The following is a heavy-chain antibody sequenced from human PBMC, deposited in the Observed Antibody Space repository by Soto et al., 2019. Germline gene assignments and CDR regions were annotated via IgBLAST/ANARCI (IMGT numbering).Heavy chain of an antibody. Sequence: SETLSLTCAVSGTSISTDDWWSWVRQAPGKGLEWIGYIIQSGVAHYNPSLKSRVTISVDRSKNQFSLKLSSVTAADTAVYYRARAPYYILAGYRNWFYPRAQRTPVPVS. J-gene: IGHJ5*01. CDR3: ARAPYYILAGYRNWFYP. D-gene: IGHD3-9*01. CDR1: GTSISTDDW. V-gene: IGHV4-4*02. CDR2: IIQSGVA.